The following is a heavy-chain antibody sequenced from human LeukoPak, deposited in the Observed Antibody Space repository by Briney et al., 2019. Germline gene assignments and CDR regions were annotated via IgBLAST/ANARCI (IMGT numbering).Heavy chain of an antibody. CDR3: ARDSRYQLLLDSGY. J-gene: IGHJ4*02. CDR1: GYTFTSYG. CDR2: ISAYNGNT. D-gene: IGHD2-2*01. V-gene: IGHV1-18*01. Sequence: ASVKVSCRASGYTFTSYGISWVRQAPGQGLEWMGWISAYNGNTNYAQKPQGRVTMTTDTSTSTAYMELRSLRSDDTAVYYCARDSRYQLLLDSGYWGQGTLVTVSS.